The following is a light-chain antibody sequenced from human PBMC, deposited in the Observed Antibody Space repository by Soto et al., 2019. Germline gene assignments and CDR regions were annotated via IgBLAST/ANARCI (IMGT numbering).Light chain of an antibody. CDR2: GAS. CDR3: QQYGNSPFT. Sequence: EIVLTQSPGTLSLSPGERATLSCRASQTVSRSALAWYQQQPGQAPRLLIYGASNRATGIPDRFSGSGSGTDFTLTISRLEPEDFEVYYCQQYGNSPFTFGGGTKVEIK. V-gene: IGKV3-20*01. J-gene: IGKJ4*01. CDR1: QTVSRSA.